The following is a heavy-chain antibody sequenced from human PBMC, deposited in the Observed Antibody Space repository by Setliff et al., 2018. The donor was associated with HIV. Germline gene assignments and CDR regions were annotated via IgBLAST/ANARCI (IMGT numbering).Heavy chain of an antibody. CDR1: GGSISSSSYF. CDR2: IYYSGST. J-gene: IGHJ5*02. CDR3: AKRTFGSGRLDP. Sequence: SETLSLTCTVSGGSISSSSYFWGWTRQPPGKGLEWIGSIYYSGSTNYNPSLKSRVTISMDTSKNQFSLNLNSVTATDTAVYYCAKRTFGSGRLDPWGQGTLVTVSS. V-gene: IGHV4-39*07. D-gene: IGHD3-16*01.